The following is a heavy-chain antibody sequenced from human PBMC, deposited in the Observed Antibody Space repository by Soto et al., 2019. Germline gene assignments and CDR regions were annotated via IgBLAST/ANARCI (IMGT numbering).Heavy chain of an antibody. Sequence: GSLRLSCAASGFTFSSYAMSWVRQAPGKGLEWVSAISGSGGSTYYADSVKGRFTISRDNSKNTLYLQMNSLRAEDTAVYYCAKDYCSSTSCYWDGMDVWGQGTTVTVSS. CDR2: ISGSGGST. J-gene: IGHJ6*02. V-gene: IGHV3-23*01. CDR1: GFTFSSYA. D-gene: IGHD2-2*01. CDR3: AKDYCSSTSCYWDGMDV.